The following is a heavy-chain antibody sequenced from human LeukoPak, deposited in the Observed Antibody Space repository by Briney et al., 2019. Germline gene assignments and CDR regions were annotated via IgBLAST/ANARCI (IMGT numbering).Heavy chain of an antibody. CDR2: IIPIFGTA. CDR1: GGTFSSYA. V-gene: IGHV1-69*05. J-gene: IGHJ6*02. D-gene: IGHD1-26*01. CDR3: ARGFHSGSYFYYYGMDV. Sequence: ASVKVSCKASGGTFSSYAISWVRQAPGQGLEWMGGIIPIFGTANYAQEFQGRVTITTDESTSTAYMELSSLRSEDTAVYYCARGFHSGSYFYYYGMDVWGQGTTVTVSS.